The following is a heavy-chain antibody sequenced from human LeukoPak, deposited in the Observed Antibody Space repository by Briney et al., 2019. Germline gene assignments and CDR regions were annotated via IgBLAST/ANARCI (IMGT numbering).Heavy chain of an antibody. Sequence: PSETLSLTCAVYGGSFSGYYWSWIRQPPGKGLEWIGEINHSGSTNYNPSLKSRVTISVDTSKNQFSLKLSSVTAADTAAYYCATEYSSGLTFDYWGQGTLVTVSS. CDR2: INHSGST. D-gene: IGHD6-19*01. V-gene: IGHV4-34*01. J-gene: IGHJ4*02. CDR1: GGSFSGYY. CDR3: ATEYSSGLTFDY.